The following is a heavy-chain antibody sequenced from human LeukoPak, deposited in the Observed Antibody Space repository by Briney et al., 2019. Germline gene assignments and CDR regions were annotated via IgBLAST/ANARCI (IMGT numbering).Heavy chain of an antibody. J-gene: IGHJ5*02. Sequence: GGSLRLSCGASGFTFSGHWMTWVRQAPGKGLQWVASIRQDGSVKYYVDSVQGRFIISRDNAMNSLYLQMNSLRAEDTAVYYCARWSHDSFGYYWISSWGQGTLVTVSS. CDR3: ARWSHDSFGYYWISS. D-gene: IGHD3-22*01. V-gene: IGHV3-7*01. CDR1: GFTFSGHW. CDR2: IRQDGSVK.